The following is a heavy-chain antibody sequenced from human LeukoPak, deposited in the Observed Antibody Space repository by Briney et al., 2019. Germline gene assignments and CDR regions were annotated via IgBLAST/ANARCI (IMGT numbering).Heavy chain of an antibody. CDR2: ISSRSSYI. J-gene: IGHJ4*02. V-gene: IGHV3-21*01. Sequence: PGGSLRLSCAASGFTFSSYSMKWVRQAPGKGLEWVSSISSRSSYIFYADSVKGRFTISKDNAKKSLYLQMNILRAENTAVYYCASGANSFDYWGQGTLVTVSA. CDR3: ASGANSFDY. D-gene: IGHD1-26*01. CDR1: GFTFSSYS.